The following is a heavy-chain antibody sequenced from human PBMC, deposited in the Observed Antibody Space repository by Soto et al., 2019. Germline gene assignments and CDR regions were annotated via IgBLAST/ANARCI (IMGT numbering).Heavy chain of an antibody. CDR1: GGSINGHF. J-gene: IGHJ4*02. Sequence: SETLSLTCAVSGGSINGHFWSWIRQSPGKGLEWIGHIYYSGSTSYSPCLTSRVSISVDTSTHQFSLEVHSLTAADTAVYFCARDRRDGYKRYFEFWGQGNQVTVSS. V-gene: IGHV4-59*11. CDR3: ARDRRDGYKRYFEF. D-gene: IGHD5-12*01. CDR2: IYYSGST.